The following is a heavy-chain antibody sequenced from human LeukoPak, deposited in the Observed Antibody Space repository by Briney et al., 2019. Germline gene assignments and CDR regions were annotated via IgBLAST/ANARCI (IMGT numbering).Heavy chain of an antibody. D-gene: IGHD5/OR15-5a*01. V-gene: IGHV4-34*01. CDR3: ARGSTISGYWYLDL. Sequence: SETLSLTCAVYGGSSSNYYWSWIRQPPGKGLEWIGEINHGGSTNYNPSLKSRLTISVDTSKNQFFLNLSSVTAADTAVYYCARGSTISGYWYLDLWGRGTLVTVSS. CDR1: GGSSSNYY. J-gene: IGHJ2*01. CDR2: INHGGST.